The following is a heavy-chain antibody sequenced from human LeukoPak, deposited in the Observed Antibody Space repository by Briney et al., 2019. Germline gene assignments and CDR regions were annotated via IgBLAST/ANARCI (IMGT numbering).Heavy chain of an antibody. CDR3: ARLSDTEGSSTSYRASDI. D-gene: IGHD2-2*01. CDR2: IKQDGSDK. CDR1: GFTFSSYA. V-gene: IGHV3-7*01. J-gene: IGHJ3*02. Sequence: GGSLRLSCAASGFTFSSYAMSWVRQAPGKGLEWVANIKQDGSDKYYVESVKGRFTISRDNAKNSLYLQMNSLRAEDTAVYYCARLSDTEGSSTSYRASDIWGQGTMVTVSS.